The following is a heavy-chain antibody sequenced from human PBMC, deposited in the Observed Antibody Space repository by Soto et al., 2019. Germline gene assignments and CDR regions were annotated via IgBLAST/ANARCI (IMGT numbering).Heavy chain of an antibody. V-gene: IGHV4-30-4*01. CDR3: ARGGGYSSSSDRPYWFDP. D-gene: IGHD6-6*01. CDR2: IYYSGST. J-gene: IGHJ5*02. Sequence: SETLSLTCTVSGGSLSSGDYSWSWIRQPPGKGLEWIGYIYYSGSTYYNPSLKSLVTISVDTSKNQFSLKLSSGTAADTAVYYCARGGGYSSSSDRPYWFDPWGQGTLVTVSS. CDR1: GGSLSSGDYS.